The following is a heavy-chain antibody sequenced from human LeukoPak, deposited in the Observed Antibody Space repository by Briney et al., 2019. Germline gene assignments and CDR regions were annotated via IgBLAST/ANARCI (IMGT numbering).Heavy chain of an antibody. CDR3: ARAYGSVNYFHFDY. V-gene: IGHV1-46*01. CDR1: GYTFTNYY. J-gene: IGHJ4*02. D-gene: IGHD3-10*01. Sequence: AAVKVSFKASGYTFTNYYMHRVRQAPGQGQEWMGVINPSGGSTTYAQKFQGRVTMTTDTSTSTLYMDQSSLRAEDTAIYYCARAYGSVNYFHFDYWGQGTLVTVSS. CDR2: INPSGGST.